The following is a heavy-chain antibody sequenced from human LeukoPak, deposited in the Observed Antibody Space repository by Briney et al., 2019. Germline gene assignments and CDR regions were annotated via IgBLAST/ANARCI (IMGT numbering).Heavy chain of an antibody. Sequence: GGSLRLSCAASGFAFSSYAMHWVRQAPGKGLEWVAVISYDGSNKYYADSVKGRFTISRDNSKNTLYLQMNSLRAEDTAVYYCAREDDLCFGEGNYAFDIWGQGTMVTVSS. D-gene: IGHD3-10*01. J-gene: IGHJ3*02. CDR1: GFAFSSYA. V-gene: IGHV3-30*04. CDR3: AREDDLCFGEGNYAFDI. CDR2: ISYDGSNK.